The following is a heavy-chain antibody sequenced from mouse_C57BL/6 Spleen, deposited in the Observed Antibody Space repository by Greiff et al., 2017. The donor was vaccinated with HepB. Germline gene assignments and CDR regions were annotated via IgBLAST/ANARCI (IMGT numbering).Heavy chain of an antibody. V-gene: IGHV1-82*01. D-gene: IGHD1-1*01. Sequence: LQESGPELVKPGASVKISCKASGYAFSSSWMNWVKQRPGKGLEWIGRIYPGDGDTNYNGKFKGKATLTADKSSSTAYMQLSSLTSEDSAVYFCAREDGSSPYFDYWGQGTTLTVSS. CDR2: IYPGDGDT. CDR3: AREDGSSPYFDY. CDR1: GYAFSSSW. J-gene: IGHJ2*01.